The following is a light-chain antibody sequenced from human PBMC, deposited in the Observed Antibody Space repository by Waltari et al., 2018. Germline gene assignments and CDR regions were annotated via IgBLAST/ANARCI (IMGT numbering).Light chain of an antibody. CDR3: CSYAGTYTLV. CDR1: SGDIGGYNS. Sequence: QSALTQPRSLSGSPGQSVTIPCTGTSGDIGGYNSVSWYQQHPGKAPKLMIYDVTKRPSGVPDRFSGSKSGNTASLTISGLQAEDEADYYCCSYAGTYTLVFGGGTKLTVL. CDR2: DVT. V-gene: IGLV2-11*01. J-gene: IGLJ3*02.